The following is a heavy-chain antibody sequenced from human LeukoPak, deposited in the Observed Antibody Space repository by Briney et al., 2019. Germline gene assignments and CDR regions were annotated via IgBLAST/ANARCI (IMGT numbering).Heavy chain of an antibody. D-gene: IGHD3-22*01. J-gene: IGHJ3*02. V-gene: IGHV4-59*01. CDR1: GGSISSYY. CDR3: ARVLYYYDSSGYYYDAFDI. CDR2: IYYSGST. Sequence: KPSETLSPTCTVSGGSISSYYWSWIRQPPGKGLEWIGYIYYSGSTNYNPSLKSRVTISVDTSKNQFSLKLSSVTAADTAVYYCARVLYYYDSSGYYYDAFDIWGQGTMVTVSS.